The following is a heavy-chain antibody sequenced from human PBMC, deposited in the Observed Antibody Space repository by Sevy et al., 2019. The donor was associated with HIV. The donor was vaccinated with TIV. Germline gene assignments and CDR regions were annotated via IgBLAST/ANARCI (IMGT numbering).Heavy chain of an antibody. Sequence: GGSLRLSCAASGFTFSSYAMSWVRQAPGKGLEWVSAISCIGGSTYYADSVKGRFTISRDNSKNTLYLQMNSLRAEDTAVYYCAKDQGEYYYDSSGSHAFDIWGQGTMVTVSS. CDR1: GFTFSSYA. CDR2: ISCIGGST. J-gene: IGHJ3*02. D-gene: IGHD3-22*01. CDR3: AKDQGEYYYDSSGSHAFDI. V-gene: IGHV3-23*01.